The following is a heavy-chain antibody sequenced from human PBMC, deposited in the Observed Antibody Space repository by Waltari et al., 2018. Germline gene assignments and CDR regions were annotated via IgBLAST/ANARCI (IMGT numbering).Heavy chain of an antibody. V-gene: IGHV3-21*01. CDR2: ISSGSTYI. D-gene: IGHD3-3*01. J-gene: IGHJ5*02. CDR1: GFTFQRYS. Sequence: DVQLVESGGGPVKPGESLRLSCVASGFTFQRYSLQLVRQAPGKELEWVSSISSGSTYIYYADSVKGRFTISRDDAKNSLFLQMNSLRDEDTAMYYCGRDWSGWDTWGQGTLVTVSS. CDR3: GRDWSGWDT.